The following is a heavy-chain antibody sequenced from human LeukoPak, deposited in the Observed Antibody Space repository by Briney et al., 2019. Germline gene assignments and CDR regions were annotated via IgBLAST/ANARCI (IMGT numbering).Heavy chain of an antibody. CDR2: INPSGGST. Sequence: GASVKVSCKASGYTFTSYGISWVRQAPGQGLEWMGIINPSGGSTSYAQKFQGRVTMTRDTSTSTVYMELSSLRSEDTAVYYCARDQAYYDSSGSIDYWGQGTLVTVSS. J-gene: IGHJ4*02. V-gene: IGHV1-46*01. D-gene: IGHD3-22*01. CDR3: ARDQAYYDSSGSIDY. CDR1: GYTFTSYG.